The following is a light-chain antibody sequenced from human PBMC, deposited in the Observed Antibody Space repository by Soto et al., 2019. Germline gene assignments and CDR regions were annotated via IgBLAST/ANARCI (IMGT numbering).Light chain of an antibody. Sequence: EIVLTQSPGTLSLSPGERATLSCRASQSVSSSYLAWYQQKPGQAPRLLIYGAFIRATGIPNRFSGSGSGIDFTLTISRLEPEDFAVYYCQQYGSSPLTFGGGTKVEIK. CDR1: QSVSSSY. CDR3: QQYGSSPLT. CDR2: GAF. V-gene: IGKV3-20*01. J-gene: IGKJ4*01.